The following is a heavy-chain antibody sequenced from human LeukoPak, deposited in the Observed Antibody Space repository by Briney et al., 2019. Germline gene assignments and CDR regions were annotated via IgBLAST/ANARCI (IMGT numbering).Heavy chain of an antibody. V-gene: IGHV3-21*01. CDR3: ARMYCSGGSCYHPDRVDY. J-gene: IGHJ4*02. D-gene: IGHD2-15*01. CDR1: GFTFSSYT. CDR2: ISSSSSYI. Sequence: GGSLRLSCAASGFTFSSYTMNWVRQAPGKGLEWVSSISSSSSYIYYADSVKGRFTISRDNAENSLYLQMNSLRAEDTAVYYCARMYCSGGSCYHPDRVDYWGQGTLVTVSS.